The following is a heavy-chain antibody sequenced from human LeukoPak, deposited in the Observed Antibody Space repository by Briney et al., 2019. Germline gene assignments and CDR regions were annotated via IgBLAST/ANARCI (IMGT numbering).Heavy chain of an antibody. J-gene: IGHJ5*02. V-gene: IGHV3-7*01. CDR2: IKRDGSEK. CDR1: GFTFSSYW. CDR3: ARDRGGRLHYFDP. Sequence: GGSLRLSCAASGFTFSSYWMSWVRQAPGKGLEWVANIKRDGSEKYYVDSVKGRFTISRDNAKNSLYLQMNSLRDEDTAVYYCARDRGGRLHYFDPWGQGTLVTVSS. D-gene: IGHD2-21*02.